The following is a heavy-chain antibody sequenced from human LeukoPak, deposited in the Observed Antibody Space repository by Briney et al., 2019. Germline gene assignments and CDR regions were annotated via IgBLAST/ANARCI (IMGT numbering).Heavy chain of an antibody. CDR2: VYHSGST. CDR1: GGSISSSPYY. J-gene: IGHJ4*02. CDR3: ARHFLPYYFDY. Sequence: SETLSLTCTVSGGSISSSPYYWGWIRQPPGKGLEWIACVYHSGSTFYNPSLKSRVTISVDTSKNQFSLRLRSVTAADTAVYYCARHFLPYYFDYWGQGTLATVSS. V-gene: IGHV4-39*01.